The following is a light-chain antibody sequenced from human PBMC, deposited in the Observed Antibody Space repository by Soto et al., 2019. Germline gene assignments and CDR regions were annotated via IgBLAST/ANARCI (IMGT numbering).Light chain of an antibody. CDR3: QQYYTTPLT. Sequence: DIVMTQSPDSLAVSLDERATIKCKSSQSVFYNSNNKNYLAWYQQKAGQPPKLLIYWASTREFGVPDRFIGSGSGRDFTLTISSLQTADVAVYSCQQYYTTPLTFGGGTKVEIK. J-gene: IGKJ4*01. V-gene: IGKV4-1*01. CDR1: QSVFYNSNNKNY. CDR2: WAS.